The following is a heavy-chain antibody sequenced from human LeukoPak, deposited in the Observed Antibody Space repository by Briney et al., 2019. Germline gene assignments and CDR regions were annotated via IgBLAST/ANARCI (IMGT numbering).Heavy chain of an antibody. V-gene: IGHV3-48*01. CDR2: ISSSSTTI. CDR1: GSTFSSYS. CDR3: ARGVRYFDY. Sequence: PGGSLRLSCVASGSTFSSYSMNWVRQAPGKGLEWVSYISSSSTTIYYADYVKGRFTISRDNSKNTLYLQMNSLRAEDTAVYYRARGVRYFDYWGQGTLVTVSS. J-gene: IGHJ4*02. D-gene: IGHD3-10*01.